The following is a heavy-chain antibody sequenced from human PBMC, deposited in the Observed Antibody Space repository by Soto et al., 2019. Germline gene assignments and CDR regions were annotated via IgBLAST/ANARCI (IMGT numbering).Heavy chain of an antibody. J-gene: IGHJ4*02. CDR2: IIPIFGTA. CDR1: GGTFSSYA. Sequence: SVKVSCKASGGTFSSYAISWVRQAPGQGLEWMGGIIPIFGTANYAQKFQGRVTITADESTSTAYMELSSLRSEDTAVYYCARAPQAPYSSGWYGIYWGQGTLVTVSS. D-gene: IGHD6-19*01. CDR3: ARAPQAPYSSGWYGIY. V-gene: IGHV1-69*13.